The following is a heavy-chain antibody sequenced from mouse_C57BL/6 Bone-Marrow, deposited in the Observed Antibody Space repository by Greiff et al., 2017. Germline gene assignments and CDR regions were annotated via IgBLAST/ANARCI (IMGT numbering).Heavy chain of an antibody. CDR1: GYTFTSYN. J-gene: IGHJ3*01. D-gene: IGHD1-1*01. Sequence: VQLQQSGAELVRPGASVKMSCTASGYTFTSYNMHWVKQTPRQGLEWIGAIYPGNGDTSYNQKFTGKATLTVDKSSRTAYMQLSSLTSEDSAVYFCERTLTYCGSSGGDLAYWGQGTLVTVSA. CDR2: IYPGNGDT. CDR3: ERTLTYCGSSGGDLAY. V-gene: IGHV1-12*01.